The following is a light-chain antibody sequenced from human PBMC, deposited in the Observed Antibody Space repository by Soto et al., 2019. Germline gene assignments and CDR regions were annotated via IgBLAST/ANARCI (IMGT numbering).Light chain of an antibody. CDR2: EVR. V-gene: IGLV2-8*01. CDR3: SSYAGRNTDV. Sequence: QSALTQPPSASGSPEQSVTISCTGTSNDVGGYNFVSWYQHHSGKAPKLMIYEVRRRPSGVPDRFSGSKSGNTASLTVSGLPAEDEAYYFCSSYAGRNTDVFGGGTKVTVL. CDR1: SNDVGGYNF. J-gene: IGLJ2*01.